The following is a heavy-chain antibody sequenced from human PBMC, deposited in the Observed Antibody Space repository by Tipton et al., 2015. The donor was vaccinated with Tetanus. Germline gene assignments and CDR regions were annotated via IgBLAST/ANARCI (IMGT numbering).Heavy chain of an antibody. CDR2: VYHSGAT. J-gene: IGHJ4*02. CDR3: ARANNDYPKKGPFDY. D-gene: IGHD5-12*01. CDR1: GGSVRSGDYS. Sequence: TLSLTCTVSGGSVRSGDYSWNWIRQPPGKGLEWLAYVYHSGATNYHPSLKSRLAISADTSKNQFSLNLRSVITADTAVYYCARANNDYPKKGPFDYWGQGILVIVSS. V-gene: IGHV4-61*08.